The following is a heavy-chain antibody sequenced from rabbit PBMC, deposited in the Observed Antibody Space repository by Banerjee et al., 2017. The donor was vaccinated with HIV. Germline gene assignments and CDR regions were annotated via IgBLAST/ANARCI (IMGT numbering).Heavy chain of an antibody. CDR3: ARTGSGDYNDL. CDR1: GFTISSSYW. D-gene: IGHD8-1*01. V-gene: IGHV1S45*01. J-gene: IGHJ3*01. CDR2: INTGDGST. Sequence: QEQLEESGGDLVKPEASLTLTCTASGFTISSSYWICWVRQAPGKGLEWIGCINTGDGSTYYASWAKGRFTISKTSSTTVTLQMTSLTAADTATYFCARTGSGDYNDLWGQGTLVTVS.